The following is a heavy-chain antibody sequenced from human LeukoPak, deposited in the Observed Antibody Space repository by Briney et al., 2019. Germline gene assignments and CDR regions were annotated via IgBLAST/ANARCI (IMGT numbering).Heavy chain of an antibody. CDR2: ISYDGSNK. Sequence: GGSLRLSCAASGFTFNSYAMHWVRQAPGKGLEWVAVISYDGSNKYYADSVKGRFTISRNNSKNTLYLQMNSLRAEDTAVYYCAKSMFGEPFDYWGQGTLVTVSS. D-gene: IGHD3-10*02. CDR1: GFTFNSYA. J-gene: IGHJ4*02. CDR3: AKSMFGEPFDY. V-gene: IGHV3-30*04.